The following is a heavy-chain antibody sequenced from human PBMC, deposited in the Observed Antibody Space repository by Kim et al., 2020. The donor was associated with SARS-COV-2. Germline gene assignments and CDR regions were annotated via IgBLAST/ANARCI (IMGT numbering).Heavy chain of an antibody. J-gene: IGHJ3*02. CDR3: ARRSSTVAGAYGFDI. Sequence: GESLKISCKGSGYSFSNYWIGWARQMPGKGPEWMGIIYPGDSDTRYSPSFQGQVIISADKSISTAYLQWSSLKASDRAIYYCARRSSTVAGAYGFDIWGQGTMIIVSS. CDR1: GYSFSNYW. CDR2: IYPGDSDT. D-gene: IGHD6-19*01. V-gene: IGHV5-51*01.